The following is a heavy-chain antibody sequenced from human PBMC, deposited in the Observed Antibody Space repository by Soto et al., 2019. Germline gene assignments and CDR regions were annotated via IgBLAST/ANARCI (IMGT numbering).Heavy chain of an antibody. J-gene: IGHJ6*02. CDR1: GYTFTSYD. D-gene: IGHD3-3*01. Sequence: ASVKVSCKASGYTFTSYDINWVRQATGQGLEWMGWMNPNSGNTGYAQKFQGRVTMTRNTSISTAYMELSSLRSDDTAVYYCARDQGITTFGVYSMYYYGMGVWGQGTTVTSP. CDR3: ARDQGITTFGVYSMYYYGMGV. CDR2: MNPNSGNT. V-gene: IGHV1-8*01.